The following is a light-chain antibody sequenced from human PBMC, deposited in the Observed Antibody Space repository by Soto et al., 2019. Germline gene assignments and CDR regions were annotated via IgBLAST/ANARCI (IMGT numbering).Light chain of an antibody. J-gene: IGKJ2*01. V-gene: IGKV1-5*01. Sequence: DIQMTQSPSTLSASAGDRVTITCRASQSITSWLAWYQQKPGKAPNLLIYDVSTLESGVPSRFSGSGSGTEFTLTISSLQPDDSATYYCQQYNTYPYTFGHGTKLEIK. CDR2: DVS. CDR3: QQYNTYPYT. CDR1: QSITSW.